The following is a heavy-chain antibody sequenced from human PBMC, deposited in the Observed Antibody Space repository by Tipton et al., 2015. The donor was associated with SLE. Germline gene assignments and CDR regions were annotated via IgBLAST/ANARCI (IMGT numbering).Heavy chain of an antibody. V-gene: IGHV4-4*07. Sequence: LRLSCTVSGGSISSYYWSWIRQPAGKGLEWIGRIYTSGSTNYNPSLKSRATISVDTSKNQFSLKLSSVTAADTAVYYCARHEYSSSLGDLWGRGTLVTVSS. J-gene: IGHJ2*01. CDR2: IYTSGST. CDR3: ARHEYSSSLGDL. CDR1: GGSISSYY. D-gene: IGHD6-6*01.